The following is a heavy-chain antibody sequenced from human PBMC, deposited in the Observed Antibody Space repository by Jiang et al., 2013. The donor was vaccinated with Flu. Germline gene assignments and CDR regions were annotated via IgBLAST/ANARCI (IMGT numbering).Heavy chain of an antibody. J-gene: IGHJ4*02. V-gene: IGHV5-10-1*01. Sequence: NYSPSFQGHVTISADKSISTAYLQWSSLKASDTAMYYCARQDSGSYYYFDYWGQGTLVTVSS. D-gene: IGHD1-26*01. CDR3: ARQDSGSYYYFDY.